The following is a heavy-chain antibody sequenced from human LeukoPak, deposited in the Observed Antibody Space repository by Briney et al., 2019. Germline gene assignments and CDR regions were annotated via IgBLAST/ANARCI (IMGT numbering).Heavy chain of an antibody. CDR3: ARTTMVRGTYYMDV. CDR1: GGSISSYY. Sequence: SETLSLTCTVSGGSISSYYWSWIRQPPGKGLEWIGYIYYSGSTNYNPSLKSRVTISVDTSKNQFSLKLSSVTAADTAAYYCARTTMVRGTYYMDVWGRGTTVTVSS. D-gene: IGHD3-10*01. J-gene: IGHJ6*03. CDR2: IYYSGST. V-gene: IGHV4-59*01.